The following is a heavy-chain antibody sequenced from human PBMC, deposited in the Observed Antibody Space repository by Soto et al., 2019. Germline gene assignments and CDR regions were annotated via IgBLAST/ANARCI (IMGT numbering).Heavy chain of an antibody. J-gene: IGHJ1*01. CDR2: IIPIFGTG. V-gene: IGHV1-69*01. CDR1: GGTFSSFV. D-gene: IGHD1-26*01. CDR3: ARGRGGYYLPPEYFQH. Sequence: QVQLVQSGAEVKKPGSSVKVSCKTSGGTFSSFVINWVRQAPGQGLEWMGGIIPIFGTGNYAQRFQGRVTITADESTSTAFMELSSLRSEDTAVYYCARGRGGYYLPPEYFQHWGQGTLVIVSS.